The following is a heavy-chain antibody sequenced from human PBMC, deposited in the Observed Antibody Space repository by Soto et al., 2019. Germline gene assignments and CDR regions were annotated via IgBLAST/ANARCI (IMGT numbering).Heavy chain of an antibody. V-gene: IGHV4-4*07. CDR1: GDSISSYF. D-gene: IGHD6-19*01. CDR2: MYVTGTT. Sequence: PETLPVTYTISGDSISSYFWSWIRQPAGKGLEWIGRMYVTGTTSYNPSLKSRVTMSVDTSKNRFSLRLSSVTAADTAVYYCARDGEYSSGWFIFDHWGQGALVTVS. J-gene: IGHJ4*02. CDR3: ARDGEYSSGWFIFDH.